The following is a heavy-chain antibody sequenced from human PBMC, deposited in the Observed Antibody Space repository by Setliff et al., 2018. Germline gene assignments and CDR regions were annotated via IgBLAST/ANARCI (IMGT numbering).Heavy chain of an antibody. CDR1: GGSIGPHY. Sequence: SETLSPTCTVPGGSIGPHYWSWIRQAPGKGLEWIGHIFYSDTARYNPSLGSRAAISVDSSKNQFSLKLRSVTAAYTAVYYCARDRSTVIRGVTSFFYYYMDVWGGGTTVTVSS. V-gene: IGHV4-59*11. CDR2: IFYSDTA. CDR3: ARDRSTVIRGVTSFFYYYMDV. J-gene: IGHJ6*03. D-gene: IGHD3-10*01.